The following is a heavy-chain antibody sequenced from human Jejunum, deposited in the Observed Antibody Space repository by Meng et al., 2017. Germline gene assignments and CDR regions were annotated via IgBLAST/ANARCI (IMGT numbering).Heavy chain of an antibody. CDR1: GFTFSSYQ. Sequence: GESLKISCTASGFTFSSYQMHWVRQAPGKGLEWVAVISFDESNKFYAASVSALFTIFRDNSKNTLDLQMHSLGAEDTAEYHCARALRRLALDDWGQGTMVTVSS. J-gene: IGHJ3*01. CDR3: ARALRRLALDD. V-gene: IGHV3-30*03. CDR2: ISFDESNK.